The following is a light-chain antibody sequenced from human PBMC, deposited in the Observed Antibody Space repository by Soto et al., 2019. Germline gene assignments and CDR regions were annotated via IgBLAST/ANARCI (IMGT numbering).Light chain of an antibody. CDR2: ATS. Sequence: DIQMTQSPSSLSASVGDRVTITCRASQRITNYVNWYQQKSGKAPKLLIYATSSLQSGVPSRFSGSGSGTDFSLTISSLETEDFATYYCQQSYSTPRTFGQGTKVDIK. CDR3: QQSYSTPRT. J-gene: IGKJ1*01. CDR1: QRITNY. V-gene: IGKV1-39*01.